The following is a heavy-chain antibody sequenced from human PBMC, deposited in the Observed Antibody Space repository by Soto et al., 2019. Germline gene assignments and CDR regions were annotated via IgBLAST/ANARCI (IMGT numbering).Heavy chain of an antibody. Sequence: GESLKISCKGSGYSFAGYWITWVRQKPGKGLEWMGRIDPSDSQTYYSPSFRGHITISATKSIDTVLLQWSWLRTKDTAMYYCVRQIYESDKGPNFQYYVDSCGQGTTVTVYS. CDR2: IDPSDSQT. CDR1: GYSFAGYW. V-gene: IGHV5-10-1*01. J-gene: IGHJ4*02. D-gene: IGHD5-12*01. CDR3: VRQIYESDKGPNFQYYVDS.